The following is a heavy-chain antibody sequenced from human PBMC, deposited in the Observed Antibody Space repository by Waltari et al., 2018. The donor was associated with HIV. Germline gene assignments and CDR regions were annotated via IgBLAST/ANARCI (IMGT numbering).Heavy chain of an antibody. CDR3: ARGGYSGPTLTY. J-gene: IGHJ4*02. CDR2: INHSGST. D-gene: IGHD1-26*01. Sequence: QVQLQQWGAGLLKPSETLSLTCAVYGGSFSGYYWSWIRQPPGKGLEWIGEINHSGSTNYNPSLKSRVTISVDTSKNQFSLKLSSVTAADTAVYYCARGGYSGPTLTYWGQGTLVTVSS. CDR1: GGSFSGYY. V-gene: IGHV4-34*01.